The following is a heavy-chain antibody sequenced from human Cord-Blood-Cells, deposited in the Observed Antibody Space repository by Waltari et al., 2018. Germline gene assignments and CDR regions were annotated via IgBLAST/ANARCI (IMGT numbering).Heavy chain of an antibody. CDR2: INSDGSST. D-gene: IGHD6-6*01. V-gene: IGHV3-74*01. CDR1: GFTFSSYW. J-gene: IGHJ4*02. Sequence: EVQLVESGGGLVQPGGSLRLSCAASGFTFSSYWMHWVRQAPGKGLVWVSRINSDGSSTSYADSVKGRFTISRDNAKNTLYLQMNSLRAEDTAVYYCARASLSYSSSSNPDYWGQGTLVTVSS. CDR3: ARASLSYSSSSNPDY.